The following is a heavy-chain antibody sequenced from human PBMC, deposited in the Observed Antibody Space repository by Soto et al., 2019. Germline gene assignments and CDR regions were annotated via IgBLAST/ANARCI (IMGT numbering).Heavy chain of an antibody. Sequence: XGSLRLSCATSGFTFNTYPMTWVRQAPGKGLEWVSSISSTAGRTSSYADSVKGRFAISRDFSDNTVYLQMNNLRVDDTAVYFCAKGVLSFHYGMEVWGQGTTVTASS. D-gene: IGHD3-10*01. CDR2: ISSTAGRTS. CDR3: AKGVLSFHYGMEV. V-gene: IGHV3-23*01. J-gene: IGHJ6*02. CDR1: GFTFNTYP.